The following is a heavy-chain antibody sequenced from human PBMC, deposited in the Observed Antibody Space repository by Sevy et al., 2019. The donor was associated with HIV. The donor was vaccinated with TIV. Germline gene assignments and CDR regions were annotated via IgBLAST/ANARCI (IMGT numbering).Heavy chain of an antibody. Sequence: GGSLRLSCTASGFTFGDYAMSWFRQAPGKGLEWVGFIRSKAYGGTTEYAASVKGRFTISRGDSKSIAYLQMNSLKTEDTAVYYCTRKNYGGNSDFDYWGQGTLVTVSS. V-gene: IGHV3-49*03. CDR2: IRSKAYGGTT. CDR3: TRKNYGGNSDFDY. D-gene: IGHD4-17*01. J-gene: IGHJ4*02. CDR1: GFTFGDYA.